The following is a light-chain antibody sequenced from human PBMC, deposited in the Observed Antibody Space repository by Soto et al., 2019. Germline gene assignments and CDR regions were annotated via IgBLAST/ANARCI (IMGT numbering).Light chain of an antibody. V-gene: IGKV1-33*01. CDR2: DAS. J-gene: IGKJ5*01. CDR3: QQYEDLPT. CDR1: QNINNY. Sequence: DRRMTQSPSSVSASVGERVTSTCQASQNINNYLNWYQQKPGRAPKLLIYDASNLEAGVPSRFRGSGSGKDFTFTISRLQPEDIATYYCQQYEDLPTFGQGTRLEIK.